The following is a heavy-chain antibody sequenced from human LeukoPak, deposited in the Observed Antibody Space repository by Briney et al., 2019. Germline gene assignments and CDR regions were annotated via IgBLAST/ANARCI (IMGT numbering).Heavy chain of an antibody. D-gene: IGHD5-12*01. J-gene: IGHJ4*02. CDR1: GYTFTSCA. CDR2: INTNTGNP. CDR3: ASYVDIVATAYY. V-gene: IGHV7-4-1*02. Sequence: ASVKVSCKASGYTFTSCAMNWVRQAPGQGLEWMGWINTNTGNPTYAQGFTGRFVFSLDTPVSTAYLQISSLKAEDTAVYYCASYVDIVATAYYWGQGTLVTVSS.